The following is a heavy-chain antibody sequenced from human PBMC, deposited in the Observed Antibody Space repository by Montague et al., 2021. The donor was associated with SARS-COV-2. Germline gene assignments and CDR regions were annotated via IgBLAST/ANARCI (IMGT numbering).Heavy chain of an antibody. CDR2: ISTSAYTT. J-gene: IGHJ3*02. Sequence: SLRLSCAAPGFTFSNYDMNWVRQAPGKGPEWISYISTSAYTTSYAGSVKGRFTISRDNGKNSLYLQMNSLRVEDTAVYYCTRDYRSIVGDGLDIWGQGAKVTVSP. D-gene: IGHD3-3*01. CDR3: TRDYRSIVGDGLDI. V-gene: IGHV3-48*03. CDR1: GFTFSNYD.